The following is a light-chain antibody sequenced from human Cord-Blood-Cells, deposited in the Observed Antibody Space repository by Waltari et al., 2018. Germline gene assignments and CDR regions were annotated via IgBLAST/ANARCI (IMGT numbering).Light chain of an antibody. V-gene: IGKV1-39*01. J-gene: IGKJ4*01. Sequence: DIQMTQSPSSLSASVGGRVTITCRASQSSSSYLNWYQQKPGKAPKLLIYAASSLQSGVPSRFSGSGSGTDFTLTISSLQPEDFAAYYCQQSYSTPLTFGGGTKVEIK. CDR1: QSSSSY. CDR2: AAS. CDR3: QQSYSTPLT.